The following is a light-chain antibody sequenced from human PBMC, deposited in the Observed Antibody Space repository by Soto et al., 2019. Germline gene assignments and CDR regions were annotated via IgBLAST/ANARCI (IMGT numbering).Light chain of an antibody. CDR2: AAS. CDR1: QDITIY. CDR3: QKYASSHFT. V-gene: IGKV1-27*01. Sequence: DIQMTQSPSSLSASLGDRVTITCRASQDITIYLAWYQQKPGKVPKLLIQAASNLRSGVPSRFSDSGSGTDFTLTISSLQPEDVATCYCQKYASSHFTVGTETKVDIK. J-gene: IGKJ3*01.